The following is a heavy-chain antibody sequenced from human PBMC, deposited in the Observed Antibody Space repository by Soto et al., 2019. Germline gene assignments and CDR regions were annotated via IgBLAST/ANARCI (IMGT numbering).Heavy chain of an antibody. V-gene: IGHV1-18*04. D-gene: IGHD3-22*01. Sequence: ASVKVSCKASGYTFTSHYMHWVRQAPGQGLERMGLIIAYSGNTNYAQKFQGRVTMTTDTSTSTAYMDLRSLRFDVTAVYYCARDQTGSSGYYYYYYYYGMDVWGQGTTVTVSS. CDR1: GYTFTSHY. CDR2: IIAYSGNT. J-gene: IGHJ6*02. CDR3: ARDQTGSSGYYYYYYYYGMDV.